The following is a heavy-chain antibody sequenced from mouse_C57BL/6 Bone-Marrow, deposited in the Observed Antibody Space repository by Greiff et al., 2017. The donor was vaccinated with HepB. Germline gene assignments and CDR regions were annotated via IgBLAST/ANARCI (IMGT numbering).Heavy chain of an antibody. V-gene: IGHV1-81*01. CDR1: GYTFTSYG. CDR3: ARRIYYYGSSGFAY. Sequence: QVQLQQSGAELARPGASVKLSCKASGYTFTSYGISWVKQRTGQGLEWIGEIYPRSGNTYYNEKFQGKATLTADKSSSTAYMELRSLTSEDSAVYFCARRIYYYGSSGFAYWGQGTLVTVSA. CDR2: IYPRSGNT. D-gene: IGHD1-1*01. J-gene: IGHJ3*01.